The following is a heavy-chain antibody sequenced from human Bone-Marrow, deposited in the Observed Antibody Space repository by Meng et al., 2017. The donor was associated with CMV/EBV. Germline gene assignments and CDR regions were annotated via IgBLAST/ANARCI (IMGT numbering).Heavy chain of an antibody. CDR3: ARAHLRGGYDY. CDR2: INWNGGST. D-gene: IGHD3-10*01. Sequence: GGSLRLSCAASGFTFDDYGMSWVRQAPGKGLEWVSGINWNGGSTGYADSVKGRFTISRNNAKNSLYLQMNSLRAEDTALYHCARAHLRGGYDYWGQGTLVTVSS. J-gene: IGHJ4*02. CDR1: GFTFDDYG. V-gene: IGHV3-20*01.